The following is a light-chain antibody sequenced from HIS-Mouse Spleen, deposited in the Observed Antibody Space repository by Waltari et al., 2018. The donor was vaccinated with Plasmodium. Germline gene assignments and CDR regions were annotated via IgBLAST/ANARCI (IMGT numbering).Light chain of an antibody. CDR3: QQFNNYPSIT. V-gene: IGKV1D-13*01. CDR1: QGISSA. CDR2: DAS. Sequence: AIQLTQSPSSLSASVGERVTIPCRASQGISSALAWYQQKPGKAPKLLIYDASRLESGVPSRFSGSGSGTDFTLTISSLQPEDFATYYCQQFNNYPSITFGQGTRLEIK. J-gene: IGKJ5*01.